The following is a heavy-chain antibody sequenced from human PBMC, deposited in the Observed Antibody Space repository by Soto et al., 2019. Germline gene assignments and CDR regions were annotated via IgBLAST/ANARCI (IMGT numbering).Heavy chain of an antibody. CDR3: ARDLNWGFDH. V-gene: IGHV3-48*02. J-gene: IGHJ5*02. D-gene: IGHD7-27*01. CDR1: GFPFSSNS. Sequence: GGSLRLSCAASGFPFSSNSVDWVRQAPGKGLEWVSYITGSGTTTRYADSVKGRFTLSRDNAKNSLFLDMNSLRDEDTAVYYCARDLNWGFDHWGRGTLVTVSS. CDR2: ITGSGTTT.